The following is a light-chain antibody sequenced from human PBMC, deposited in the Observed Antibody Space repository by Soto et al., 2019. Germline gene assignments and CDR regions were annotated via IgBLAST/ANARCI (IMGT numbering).Light chain of an antibody. CDR2: GAS. J-gene: IGKJ5*01. CDR1: QSVSSN. V-gene: IGKV3-15*01. Sequence: EIVMTQSPATLSVSPGERATLSCRASQSVSSNLAWYQQKPGQAPRLLIYGASTRATGVPARFSGSGSGTEFTLTIDSLQSEDFAVDYCQQSSDWPPVTFGQGTRLEIK. CDR3: QQSSDWPPVT.